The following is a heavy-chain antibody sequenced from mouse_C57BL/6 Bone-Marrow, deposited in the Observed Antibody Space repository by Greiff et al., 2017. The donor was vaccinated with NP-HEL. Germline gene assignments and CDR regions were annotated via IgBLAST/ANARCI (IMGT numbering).Heavy chain of an antibody. CDR1: GFTFTDYY. V-gene: IGHV7-3*01. Sequence: EVKVVESGGGLVQPGGSLSLSCAASGFTFTDYYMSWVRQPPGKALEWLGFIRNKANGYTTEYSASVKGRFTISRDNSQSILYLQMNALRAEDSATYYGARYSHYYGSINWYFDVWGTGTTVTVSS. J-gene: IGHJ1*03. CDR2: IRNKANGYTT. CDR3: ARYSHYYGSINWYFDV. D-gene: IGHD1-1*01.